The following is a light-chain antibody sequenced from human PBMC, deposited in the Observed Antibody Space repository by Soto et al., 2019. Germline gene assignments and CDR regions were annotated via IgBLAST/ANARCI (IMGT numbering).Light chain of an antibody. Sequence: EIVLTQSPATLSLSPGERATLSCRASQSVSSYLAWYQQKPGQAPRLLIYDASNRATGIPARFSGSGSGTEFTLTISSLEPEDFAAYYCQQRSNWGLTFGGGTKVEIK. CDR3: QQRSNWGLT. CDR1: QSVSSY. V-gene: IGKV3-11*01. J-gene: IGKJ4*01. CDR2: DAS.